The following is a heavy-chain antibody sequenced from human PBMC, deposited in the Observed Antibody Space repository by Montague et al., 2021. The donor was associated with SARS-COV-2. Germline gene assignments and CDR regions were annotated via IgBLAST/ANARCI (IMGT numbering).Heavy chain of an antibody. D-gene: IGHD4-17*01. Sequence: SLRLSCAASGFTFSSYTMAWVRQAPGEGLEWVSSITGSGGTTDYAASVKGRFTIIRDNSDNTLYLQMNSLRAEDTAVYHCAKTAVTTDGWFDPWGQGTLVSVSS. V-gene: IGHV3-23*01. CDR3: AKTAVTTDGWFDP. CDR1: GFTFSSYT. J-gene: IGHJ5*02. CDR2: ITGSGGTT.